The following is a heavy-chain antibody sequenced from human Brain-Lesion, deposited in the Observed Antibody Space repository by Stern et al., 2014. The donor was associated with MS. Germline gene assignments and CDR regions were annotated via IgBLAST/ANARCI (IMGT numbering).Heavy chain of an antibody. D-gene: IGHD3-22*01. CDR2: INGVDDKT. V-gene: IGHV1-3*01. CDR3: ARDDHRDSSGHYAPFDY. J-gene: IGHJ4*02. Sequence: VQLAHSGAEVKKPGASVKVSCKASGYTFIRYAMQWVRQAPGQRLEWMGRINGVDDKTKYSHKFQGRVTITRDTSANTVYMELSSLRSEDTAVYYCARDDHRDSSGHYAPFDYWGQGTRVTVSS. CDR1: GYTFIRYA.